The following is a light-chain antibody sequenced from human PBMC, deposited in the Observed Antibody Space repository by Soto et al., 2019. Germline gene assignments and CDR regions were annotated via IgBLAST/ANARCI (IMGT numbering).Light chain of an antibody. V-gene: IGLV2-14*03. Sequence: QSALTQPASVSGSPGQSITISCTGTSSDVGGYNYVSWYQQHPGDAPKLMIYHVTNRPSGVSNRFSGSKSGNTASLTISWLQAEDEADYYCSSYTSSSTLNYVFGTGTKVTVL. CDR1: SSDVGGYNY. J-gene: IGLJ1*01. CDR3: SSYTSSSTLNYV. CDR2: HVT.